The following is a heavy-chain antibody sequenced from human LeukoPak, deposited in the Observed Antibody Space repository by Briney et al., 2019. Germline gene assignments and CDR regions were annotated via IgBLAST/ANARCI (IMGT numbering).Heavy chain of an antibody. Sequence: PSETLSLTCTVSGGSISSYFWSWRRQPPGKGLEWLGEIHHSGSTKYNPSLKSRVTMSVDTSQKQYSLVLNSMTAADTAVYYCARGENFYWDFWGQGALVTVSS. CDR3: ARGENFYWDF. CDR1: GGSISSYF. J-gene: IGHJ4*02. V-gene: IGHV4-34*01. CDR2: IHHSGST.